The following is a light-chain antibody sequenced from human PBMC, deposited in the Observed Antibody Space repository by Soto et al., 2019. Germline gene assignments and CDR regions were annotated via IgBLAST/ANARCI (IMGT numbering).Light chain of an antibody. V-gene: IGLV1-51*01. Sequence: QSVPTQTPSASGTPGQRVTISCSGRSSNIGGNSVSWYQQLPGTAPKLLIYDDNKRPSGIPDRFSGSKSGTSATLGITGFQTGDEADYYCGSWDSSLSADVFGTGTKLTVL. CDR1: SSNIGGNS. CDR2: DDN. CDR3: GSWDSSLSADV. J-gene: IGLJ1*01.